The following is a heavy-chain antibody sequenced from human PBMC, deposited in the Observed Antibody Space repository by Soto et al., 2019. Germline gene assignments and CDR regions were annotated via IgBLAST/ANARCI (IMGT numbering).Heavy chain of an antibody. V-gene: IGHV1-2*02. D-gene: IGHD2-2*01. CDR1: GYTFTGYY. CDR2: INPNSGNT. Sequence: GASVKVSCKASGYTFTGYYMHWVRQAPGQGLEWMGWINPNSGNTNYAQKLQGRVTMTRDTSTSTAYMELRSLRSDDTAVYYCARVVALGYCSSTSCHETYFDYWGQGTLVTVSS. CDR3: ARVVALGYCSSTSCHETYFDY. J-gene: IGHJ4*02.